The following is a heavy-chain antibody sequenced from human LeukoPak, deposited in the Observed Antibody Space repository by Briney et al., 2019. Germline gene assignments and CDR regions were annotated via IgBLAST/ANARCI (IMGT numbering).Heavy chain of an antibody. V-gene: IGHV4-59*08. CDR3: ARLVYDTSDYYYFDH. D-gene: IGHD3-22*01. Sequence: SSETLSLTCTVSTGSMPTYYWSWIRQPPGKGLEWIGFIRNSGITNYNPSLKSRITISADTSKNQFSLKLSSVTAADTAVYYCARLVYDTSDYYYFDHWGQGTLVTVSS. J-gene: IGHJ4*02. CDR1: TGSMPTYY. CDR2: IRNSGIT.